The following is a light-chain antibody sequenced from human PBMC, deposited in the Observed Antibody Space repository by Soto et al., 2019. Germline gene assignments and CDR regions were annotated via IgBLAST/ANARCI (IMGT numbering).Light chain of an antibody. CDR2: CAS. J-gene: IGKJ4*01. CDR3: QQYGSSPPLT. Sequence: EIVLTQSPGTLSLPPGERATLSCRASPSVSGNYLAWYQQKPGQAPRLLIHCASSRATGIPDTFSGSGSGTDVTLTISSLEPADVAVYYCQQYGSSPPLTFGGGTKMEIK. V-gene: IGKV3-20*01. CDR1: PSVSGNY.